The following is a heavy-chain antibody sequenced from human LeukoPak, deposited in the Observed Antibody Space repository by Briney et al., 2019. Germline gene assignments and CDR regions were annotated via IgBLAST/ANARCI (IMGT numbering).Heavy chain of an antibody. V-gene: IGHV4-61*02. D-gene: IGHD3-10*01. CDR3: ARHSGSGLDWFDP. Sequence: SQTLSLTCTVSGDSISSGTYYCSWIRQPAGKGLEWIGRIYTSGSTNYNPSLKSRVTILVDTSKNQFSLKLSSVTAADTAVYYCARHSGSGLDWFDPWGQGTLVTVSS. CDR2: IYTSGST. J-gene: IGHJ5*02. CDR1: GDSISSGTYY.